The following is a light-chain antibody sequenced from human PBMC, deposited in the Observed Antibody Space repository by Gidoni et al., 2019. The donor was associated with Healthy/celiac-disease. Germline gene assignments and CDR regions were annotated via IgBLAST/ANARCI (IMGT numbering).Light chain of an antibody. Sequence: EIVLTQSPGTLALSPGERATLSCRASQSVRSSYLAWYQQKPGQAPRLLIYGASSRATGIPARFSGSGSGTDFTLTISRLEPEDFAVDYCQQYGSSLWTFGQGTKVEIK. CDR3: QQYGSSLWT. J-gene: IGKJ1*01. CDR2: GAS. CDR1: QSVRSSY. V-gene: IGKV3-20*01.